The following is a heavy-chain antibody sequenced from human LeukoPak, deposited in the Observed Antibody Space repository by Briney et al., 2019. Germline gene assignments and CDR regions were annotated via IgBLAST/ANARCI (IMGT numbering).Heavy chain of an antibody. CDR2: ISSSSSYI. Sequence: GGSLRLSCAPSGFTSSSYSMNWVRQAPRKGLECVSSISSSSSYIYYTDSVKGRFTISRDNAKNSLYLQMNSLRAEDTAVYYCARDEYSGYVHFDYWGQGTLVTVSS. J-gene: IGHJ4*02. CDR1: GFTSSSYS. D-gene: IGHD5-12*01. V-gene: IGHV3-21*01. CDR3: ARDEYSGYVHFDY.